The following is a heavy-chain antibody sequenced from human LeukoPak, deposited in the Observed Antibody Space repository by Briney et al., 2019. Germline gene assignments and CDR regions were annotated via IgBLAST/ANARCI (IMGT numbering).Heavy chain of an antibody. D-gene: IGHD3-10*01. CDR2: IWYDGSNK. J-gene: IGHJ4*02. CDR3: AKDPWQRGSGSYLFDY. V-gene: IGHV3-33*06. CDR1: GFAFSGYG. Sequence: GRSLRLSCAASGFAFSGYGMHWVRQAPGKGLEWVAVIWYDGSNKYYEDSVKGRFTISRDNSKNTLYLQMNSLRAEDTAVYYCAKDPWQRGSGSYLFDYWGQGTLVTVSS.